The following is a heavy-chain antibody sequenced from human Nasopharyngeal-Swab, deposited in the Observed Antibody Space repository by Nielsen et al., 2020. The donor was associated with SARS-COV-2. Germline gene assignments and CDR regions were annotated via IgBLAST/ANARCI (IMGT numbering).Heavy chain of an antibody. V-gene: IGHV1-69*10. D-gene: IGHD2-2*02. Sequence: SVKVSCKASGGTFSSYAISWVRQAPGQGLEWMGGIIPILGIANYAHKFQGRVTITADKSTSTAYMELSSLRSEDTAVYYCARDSGCSSTSCYIPFDYWGQGTLVTVSS. CDR3: ARDSGCSSTSCYIPFDY. J-gene: IGHJ4*02. CDR1: GGTFSSYA. CDR2: IIPILGIA.